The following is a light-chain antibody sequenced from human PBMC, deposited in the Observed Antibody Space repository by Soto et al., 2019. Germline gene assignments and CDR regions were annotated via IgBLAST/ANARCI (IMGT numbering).Light chain of an antibody. Sequence: QSVLTQPPSVSGAPGQRVTISCTGSYSNIGAGYDVHWYQQLPGTAPKLLIYTNNNRPSGVPGRFSGSKSGTSASLAITGLQAEDEADYYCQSYDSSLSGVVFGGGTKLTVL. J-gene: IGLJ2*01. CDR1: YSNIGAGYD. CDR2: TNN. CDR3: QSYDSSLSGVV. V-gene: IGLV1-40*01.